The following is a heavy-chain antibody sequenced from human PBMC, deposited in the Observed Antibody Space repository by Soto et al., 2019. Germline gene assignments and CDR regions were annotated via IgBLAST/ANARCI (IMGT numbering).Heavy chain of an antibody. Sequence: EVQLVESGGGLIQPGGSLRLSCAASGFAVSSKYMTWVRQAPGKGLEWVSVIYGGGTTYYADSVKGRFTISRDTSKNTLYLQMISLSAGATAVYYCVRTTGWPGFDFWGQGTLVSVSS. CDR3: VRTTGWPGFDF. CDR1: GFAVSSKY. J-gene: IGHJ4*02. V-gene: IGHV3-53*01. CDR2: IYGGGTT. D-gene: IGHD6-19*01.